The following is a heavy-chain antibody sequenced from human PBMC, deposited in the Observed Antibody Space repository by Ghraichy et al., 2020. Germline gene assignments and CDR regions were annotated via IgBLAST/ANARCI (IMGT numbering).Heavy chain of an antibody. J-gene: IGHJ6*03. Sequence: SETLSLTCTVSGGSISSSSYYWGWIRQPPGKGLEWIGSIYYSGSTYYNPSLKSRVTISVDTSKNQFSLKLSSVTAADTAVYYCARQGYCSSTSCYIGAYYYYYMDVWGKGTTVTVSS. CDR2: IYYSGST. D-gene: IGHD2-2*02. CDR1: GGSISSSSYY. CDR3: ARQGYCSSTSCYIGAYYYYYMDV. V-gene: IGHV4-39*01.